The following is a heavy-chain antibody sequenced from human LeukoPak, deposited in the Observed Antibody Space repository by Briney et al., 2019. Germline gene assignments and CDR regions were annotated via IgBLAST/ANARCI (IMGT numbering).Heavy chain of an antibody. J-gene: IGHJ5*02. CDR3: ARSMYYYDSSGYYFDWFDP. CDR2: IWYDGSNK. V-gene: IGHV3-33*01. CDR1: GFTFSSYG. Sequence: PGRSLRLSCAASGFTFSSYGMHWVRQAPGKGLEWVAVIWYDGSNKYYADSVKGRFTISRDNSKNTLYLQMNSLRAEDTAVYYCARSMYYYDSSGYYFDWFDPWGQGTLVTVS. D-gene: IGHD3-22*01.